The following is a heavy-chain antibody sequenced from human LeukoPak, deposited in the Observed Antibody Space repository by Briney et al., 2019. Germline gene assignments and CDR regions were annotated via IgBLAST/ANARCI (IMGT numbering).Heavy chain of an antibody. J-gene: IGHJ4*02. Sequence: QSGGSLRLSCAASGFTFRSYGMHWVRQAPGKGLEWVAVISSDGSNKYYADSVKDRFTISRDNSKNTLYLQMNSLRAEDTAVYYCARYSSSSSSFDYWGQGTLVTVSS. V-gene: IGHV3-30*03. CDR2: ISSDGSNK. CDR1: GFTFRSYG. CDR3: ARYSSSSSSFDY. D-gene: IGHD6-6*01.